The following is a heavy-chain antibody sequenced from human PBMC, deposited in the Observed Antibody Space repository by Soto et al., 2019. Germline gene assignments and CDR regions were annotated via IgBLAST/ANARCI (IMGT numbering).Heavy chain of an antibody. CDR3: ASAVYYYYGMDV. V-gene: IGHV3-21*01. CDR2: ITSSSTYI. Sequence: GGSLRLSCTASGLTFRTYTMNWVRQAPGKGLEWVSSITSSSTYIYYADSLKGRFTISRDNAKNSLYLQMNSLRAEDTAVYYCASAVYYYYGMDVWGQGTTVTVSS. J-gene: IGHJ6*02. CDR1: GLTFRTYT.